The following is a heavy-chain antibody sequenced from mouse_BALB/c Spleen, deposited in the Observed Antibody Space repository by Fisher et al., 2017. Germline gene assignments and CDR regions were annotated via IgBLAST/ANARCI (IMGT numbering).Heavy chain of an antibody. CDR3: VRLRYFDV. Sequence: KFKGKATLTVDTSSSTAYMQLSSLTSEDTAVYFCVRLRYFDVWGAGTTVTVSS. V-gene: IGHV1-84*02. D-gene: IGHD1-2*01. J-gene: IGHJ1*01.